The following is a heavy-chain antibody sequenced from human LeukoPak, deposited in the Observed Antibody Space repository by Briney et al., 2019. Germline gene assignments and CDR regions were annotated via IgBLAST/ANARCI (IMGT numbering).Heavy chain of an antibody. Sequence: GGSLRLSCAASGFTFITYSMNWVRQAPGKGLEWVSSISSSSSSYIYYADSVRGRFTISRDNAKTSLYLQMNSLRAEDTAVYYCARDLSGVTGYTYGRGIDYWGQGTLVTVSS. J-gene: IGHJ4*02. CDR1: GFTFITYS. D-gene: IGHD5-18*01. V-gene: IGHV3-21*01. CDR2: ISSSSSSYI. CDR3: ARDLSGVTGYTYGRGIDY.